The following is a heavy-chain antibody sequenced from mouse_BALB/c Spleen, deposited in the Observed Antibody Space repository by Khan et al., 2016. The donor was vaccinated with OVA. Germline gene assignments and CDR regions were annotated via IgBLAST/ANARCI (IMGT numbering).Heavy chain of an antibody. CDR3: ARHGNYVSFDY. CDR1: GFTFSSYI. D-gene: IGHD2-1*01. Sequence: EVELVESGGGLVQPGGSLKLSCAASGFTFSSYIMSWVRQTPEKRLEWVAYISNGGGSTYYLDTVKGRFTISRDNAKNTLYLPMSRLKSEDTAMYYCARHGNYVSFDYWGQGTTRTVSS. CDR2: ISNGGGST. J-gene: IGHJ2*01. V-gene: IGHV5-12-2*01.